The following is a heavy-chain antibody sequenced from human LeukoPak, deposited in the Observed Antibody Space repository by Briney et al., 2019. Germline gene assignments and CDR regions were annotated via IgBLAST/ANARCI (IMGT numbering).Heavy chain of an antibody. CDR2: ISGSGGST. D-gene: IGHD1-26*01. V-gene: IGHV3-23*01. J-gene: IGHJ3*02. Sequence: GSLRLSCAASGFTFSSYAMSSGRQAPGKGLEWVSAISGSGGSTYYEDSVKGRFTISRDNSKNTLYLQMNSLRAEDTAVYYCATHDLVGASIDAFDIWGQGTMVTVSS. CDR3: ATHDLVGASIDAFDI. CDR1: GFTFSSYA.